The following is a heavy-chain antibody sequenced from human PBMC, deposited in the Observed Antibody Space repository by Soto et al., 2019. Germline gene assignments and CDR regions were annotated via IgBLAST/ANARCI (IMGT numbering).Heavy chain of an antibody. Sequence: GGSLRLSCAASGFIFSSYPMNWVRQAPGKGLEWVSYISSDSGTIYYADSVKGRFTISRDNAKNSLCPQMNSLRAEDTAVYYCEADWLYMDVWGKGTTVTVSS. CDR2: ISSDSGTI. CDR3: EADWLYMDV. D-gene: IGHD3-9*01. CDR1: GFIFSSYP. J-gene: IGHJ6*03. V-gene: IGHV3-48*01.